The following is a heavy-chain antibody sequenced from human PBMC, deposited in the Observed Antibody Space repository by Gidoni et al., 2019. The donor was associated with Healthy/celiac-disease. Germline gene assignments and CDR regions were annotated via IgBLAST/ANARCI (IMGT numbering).Heavy chain of an antibody. D-gene: IGHD6-13*01. CDR2: ISSSSSTI. Sequence: EVQLVESGGGLVQPGGSLRLSCATSGFTFSSYSMNLVRQAPGMGLEWVSYISSSSSTIYYADSVKGRFTISRDNAKNSLYLQMNSLRAEDTAVYDCARELTPAAAAGTVYYYYYGMDVWGQGTTVTVSS. J-gene: IGHJ6*02. V-gene: IGHV3-48*04. CDR3: ARELTPAAAAGTVYYYYYGMDV. CDR1: GFTFSSYS.